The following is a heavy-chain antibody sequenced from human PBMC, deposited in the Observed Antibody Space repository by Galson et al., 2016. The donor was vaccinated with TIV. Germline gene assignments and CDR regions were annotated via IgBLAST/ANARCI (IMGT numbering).Heavy chain of an antibody. CDR1: GGSLSTYI. CDR3: ARRGNYLGSGSFDS. V-gene: IGHV1-69*02. J-gene: IGHJ4*02. D-gene: IGHD3-10*01. Sequence: SVKVSCKASGGSLSTYIISWVRQAPGQGLEWMGRIIPVLGMANYAQKFQGRVTITADRSTSTFYMELNNLRAEDTAVYYCARRGNYLGSGSFDSWGQGTLVTVTS. CDR2: IIPVLGMA.